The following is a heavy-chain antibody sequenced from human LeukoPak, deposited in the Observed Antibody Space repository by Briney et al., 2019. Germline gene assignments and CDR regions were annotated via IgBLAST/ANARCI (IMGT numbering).Heavy chain of an antibody. CDR3: ARPQYYCDSSGPPEY. J-gene: IGHJ4*02. D-gene: IGHD3-22*01. CDR1: GFTFSSYA. V-gene: IGHV3-30-3*01. CDR2: ISYDGSNK. Sequence: GRSLRLSCAASGFTFSSYAMHWVRQAPGKGLEWVAVISYDGSNKYYADSVKGRFTISRDNSKNTLYLQMNSLRAEDTAVYYCARPQYYCDSSGPPEYWGQGTLVTVSS.